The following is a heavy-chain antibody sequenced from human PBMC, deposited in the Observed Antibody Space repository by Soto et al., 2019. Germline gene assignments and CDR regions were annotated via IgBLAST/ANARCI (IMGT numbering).Heavy chain of an antibody. V-gene: IGHV4-59*01. J-gene: IGHJ4*02. Sequence: SETLSLTCPVSGGSISSYYWSWIRQPPGKGLEWIGYIYYSGSTNYNPSLKSRVTISVDTSKNQFSLKLSSVTAADTAVYYCAGNIAAAGTVDYWGQGTLVTVSS. CDR3: AGNIAAAGTVDY. CDR2: IYYSGST. D-gene: IGHD6-13*01. CDR1: GGSISSYY.